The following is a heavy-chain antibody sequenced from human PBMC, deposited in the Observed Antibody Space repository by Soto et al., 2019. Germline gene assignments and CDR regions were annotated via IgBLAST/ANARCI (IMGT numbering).Heavy chain of an antibody. CDR3: ARGRELAKYYFDY. Sequence: EVQLVESGGGLVQPGGSLRLSCAASGFTVSSNYMSWVHQAPGKGLEWVSVIYSGGSTYYADSVKGRFTISRDNSKNTLYLQMNSLGAEDTAVYYCARGRELAKYYFDYWGQGTLGTVSS. D-gene: IGHD1-26*01. CDR2: IYSGGST. J-gene: IGHJ4*02. CDR1: GFTVSSNY. V-gene: IGHV3-66*01.